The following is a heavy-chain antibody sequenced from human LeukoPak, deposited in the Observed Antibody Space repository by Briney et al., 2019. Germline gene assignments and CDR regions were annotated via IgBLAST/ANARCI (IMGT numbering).Heavy chain of an antibody. CDR3: ARQYGGNVHFDY. J-gene: IGHJ4*02. CDR1: GGSISSSSYY. V-gene: IGHV4-39*07. Sequence: SETLSLTCTVSGGSISSSSYYWGWIRQPPGKGLEWIGCLYYSGSTNYNPSLKSRATISVDTSKNQFSLKLSSVTAADTAVYYCARQYGGNVHFDYWGQGTLVTVSS. CDR2: LYYSGST. D-gene: IGHD4-23*01.